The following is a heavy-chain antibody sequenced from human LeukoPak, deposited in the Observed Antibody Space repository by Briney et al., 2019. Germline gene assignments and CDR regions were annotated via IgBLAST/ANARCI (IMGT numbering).Heavy chain of an antibody. V-gene: IGHV4-39*01. Sequence: SETLSLTCAVSGGSVSSDSYYWVWVRQPPGKGLEWTGSINYSGTTYYSSSLKSRITLSMDASKNQFPLRLTSVTAADTAVYYCARLGTYSGNLFDNWGQGTLVTVSS. J-gene: IGHJ4*02. D-gene: IGHD1-26*01. CDR1: GGSVSSDSYY. CDR3: ARLGTYSGNLFDN. CDR2: INYSGTT.